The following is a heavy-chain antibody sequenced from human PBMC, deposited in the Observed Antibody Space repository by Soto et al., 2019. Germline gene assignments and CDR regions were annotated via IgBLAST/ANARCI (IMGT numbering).Heavy chain of an antibody. Sequence: SETLSLTCTVSGGSISSSSYYWGWIRQPPGKGLEWIGSIYYSGSTYYNPSLKSRVTISVDTSKNQFSLKLSSVTAADTAVYYCARTRTVVTPFGFDPWGQGTLVTVSS. V-gene: IGHV4-39*01. D-gene: IGHD2-21*02. CDR3: ARTRTVVTPFGFDP. CDR1: GGSISSSSYY. J-gene: IGHJ5*02. CDR2: IYYSGST.